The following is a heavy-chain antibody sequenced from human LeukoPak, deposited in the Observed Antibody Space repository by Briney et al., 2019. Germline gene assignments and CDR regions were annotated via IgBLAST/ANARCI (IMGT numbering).Heavy chain of an antibody. D-gene: IGHD3-9*01. CDR1: GGSISSYY. V-gene: IGHV4-4*07. CDR3: ARERYYDILTGYYYFDY. CDR2: IYTSGST. Sequence: SETLSLTCTVSGGSISSYYWSWIRQPAGKGLEWIGRIYTSGSTNYNPSPKSRVTMSVDTSKNQFSLKLSSVTAADTAVYYCARERYYDILTGYYYFDYWGQGTLVTVSS. J-gene: IGHJ4*02.